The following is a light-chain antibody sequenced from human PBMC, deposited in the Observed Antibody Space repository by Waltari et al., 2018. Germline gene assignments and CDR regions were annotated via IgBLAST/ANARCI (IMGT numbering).Light chain of an antibody. J-gene: IGLJ2*01. CDR1: SSNIGAGYD. V-gene: IGLV1-40*01. Sequence: QSVLTQPPSVSGAPGQRVTISCTGSSSNIGAGYDVHWYQMLPGTAPKLLIYGNTNRPSGIPDRFSGSKSGTSASLAITWLKAEDETHYYCQSYDSSLSASVFGGGTKLTVL. CDR2: GNT. CDR3: QSYDSSLSASV.